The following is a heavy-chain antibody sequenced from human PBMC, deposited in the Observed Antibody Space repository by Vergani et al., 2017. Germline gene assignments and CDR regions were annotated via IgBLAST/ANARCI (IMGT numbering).Heavy chain of an antibody. J-gene: IGHJ4*02. V-gene: IGHV1-46*03. D-gene: IGHD2-8*02. CDR1: GYTFTAYY. CDR2: ISPDGFST. Sequence: QVQLVQSGAEVGKPGASVKISCKASGYTFTAYYIHWVRQAPEQGLEWVGVISPDGFSTFYAQKFQGRVTITSDTSTSTVYVEVTSLRSDDTAVYYCAREPPLTGFFDYWGQGTLVTVSS. CDR3: AREPPLTGFFDY.